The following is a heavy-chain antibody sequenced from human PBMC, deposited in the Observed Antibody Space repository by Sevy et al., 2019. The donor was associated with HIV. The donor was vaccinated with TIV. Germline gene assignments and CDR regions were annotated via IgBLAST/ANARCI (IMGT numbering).Heavy chain of an antibody. J-gene: IGHJ4*02. Sequence: GGSLRLSCAASGLTFSAYWMNWIRQAPGKGLEWVAYIKSDGSDKHYVDSVEGRFTISRDNAKNSLYLQMNSLRVEDTAVYYCAQETVGRFDSWGQGTLVTVSS. D-gene: IGHD3-16*01. CDR1: GLTFSAYW. V-gene: IGHV3-7*01. CDR3: AQETVGRFDS. CDR2: IKSDGSDK.